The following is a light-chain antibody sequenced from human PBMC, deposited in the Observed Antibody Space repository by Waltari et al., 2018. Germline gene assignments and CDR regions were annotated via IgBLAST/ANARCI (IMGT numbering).Light chain of an antibody. Sequence: DIQMTQSPSSLSASVGDRVTITCRASENIDNYLNWYQQRPGKAPKLLIYAASSLQSGVPSRFSGSRSGTDFTLTISSLQPEDIATYYCQQSYSTPRYTFGQGTNLEIK. CDR2: AAS. V-gene: IGKV1-39*01. CDR3: QQSYSTPRYT. CDR1: ENIDNY. J-gene: IGKJ2*01.